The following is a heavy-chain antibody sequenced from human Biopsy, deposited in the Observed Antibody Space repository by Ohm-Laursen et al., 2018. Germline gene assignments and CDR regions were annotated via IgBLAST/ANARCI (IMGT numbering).Heavy chain of an antibody. CDR2: INQDGSEK. J-gene: IGHJ4*02. CDR3: TGDSGGLGDY. CDR1: GFTFSTYW. Sequence: ALRLSCTASGFTFSTYWMTWVRQAPGKGLEWVANINQDGSEKYYVDSVKGRFTISRDNAKDSLDLQMNSLRAEDTAVYYCTGDSGGLGDYWGQGTLVTVSS. V-gene: IGHV3-7*04. D-gene: IGHD2-8*02.